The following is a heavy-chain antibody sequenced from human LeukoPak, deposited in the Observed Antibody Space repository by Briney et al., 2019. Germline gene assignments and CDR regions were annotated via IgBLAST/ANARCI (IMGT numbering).Heavy chain of an antibody. CDR2: IYYSGST. V-gene: IGHV4-39*01. CDR1: GGSISSSSYY. CDR3: ARLGGYSSSSGWFDP. Sequence: SETLSLTCTVSGGSISSSSYYWGWIRQPRGKGLEWIGSIYYSGSTYYNPSLKSRVTISVDTSKNQFSLKLSSVTAADTAVYYCARLGGYSSSSGWFDPWGQGTLVTVSS. J-gene: IGHJ5*02. D-gene: IGHD6-6*01.